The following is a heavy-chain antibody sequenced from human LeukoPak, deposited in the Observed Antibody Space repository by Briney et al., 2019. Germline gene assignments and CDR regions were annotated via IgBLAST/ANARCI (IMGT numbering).Heavy chain of an antibody. CDR1: GFTFSSYG. CDR2: IWNDGSNK. Sequence: GGCLRLSCAASGFTFSSYGMRWVRPAPGKGLEWVAVIWNDGSNKYYAGSVKGRFTISRDNSKNTLYLQMNSLRAEDTAVYYCARDGVGHYFDYWGQGTLVTVST. J-gene: IGHJ4*02. D-gene: IGHD1-26*01. V-gene: IGHV3-33*01. CDR3: ARDGVGHYFDY.